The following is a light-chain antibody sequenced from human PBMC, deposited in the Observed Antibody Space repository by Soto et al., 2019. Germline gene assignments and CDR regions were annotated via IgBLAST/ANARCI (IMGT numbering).Light chain of an antibody. V-gene: IGKV3-11*01. CDR3: QQSHNWPRT. Sequence: EIVLTQSPGTLSLSPGDRATLSCRASQRVSTFLAWYQQRPGQAPRLLISEASNRATGIPARFSGSGSGTDFTLTISSLEPEDFAVYYCQQSHNWPRTFGQGTKVHI. CDR2: EAS. CDR1: QRVSTF. J-gene: IGKJ1*01.